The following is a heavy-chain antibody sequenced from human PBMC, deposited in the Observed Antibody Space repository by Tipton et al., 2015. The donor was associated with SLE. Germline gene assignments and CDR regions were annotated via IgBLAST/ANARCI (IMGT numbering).Heavy chain of an antibody. J-gene: IGHJ6*03. V-gene: IGHV4-39*07. CDR1: GGSIRSSRHF. CDR3: ARVWARVITSDLRTDYYLDV. CDR2: LYYSGNT. Sequence: TLSLTCTVSGGSIRSSRHFWGWIRQPPGKGLEWIGVLYYSGNTYYNPSLKSPVTLSIDTSKNQFSLKMRSVTAADTAVYYCARVWARVITSDLRTDYYLDVWGKGTTVTVSS. D-gene: IGHD3-10*01.